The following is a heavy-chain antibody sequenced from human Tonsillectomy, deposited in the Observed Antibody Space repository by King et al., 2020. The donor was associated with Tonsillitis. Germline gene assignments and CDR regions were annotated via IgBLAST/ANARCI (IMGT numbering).Heavy chain of an antibody. CDR3: ARGVPYYDYVWGSYQEYFQR. D-gene: IGHD3-16*02. CDR2: ISSTSSYI. J-gene: IGHJ1*01. Sequence: VQLVESGGGLVKPGGSLRLSCAASGFTFSSYSMNWVRQAPGKGLEWVSSISSTSSYIYYADSVKGRFTISRDNAKNSLYLQMNSLRAEDTAVYYCARGVPYYDYVWGSYQEYFQRWGQGTLVTVSS. V-gene: IGHV3-21*01. CDR1: GFTFSSYS.